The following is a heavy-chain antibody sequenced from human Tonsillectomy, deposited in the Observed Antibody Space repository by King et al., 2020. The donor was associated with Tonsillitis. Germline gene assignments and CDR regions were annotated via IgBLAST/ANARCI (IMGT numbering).Heavy chain of an antibody. V-gene: IGHV4-31*03. CDR2: IYYRGGT. CDR1: GGSISSDNYW. CDR3: AREVGGVLGWFDP. Sequence: QLQESGPGLVKPSQTLSLTCTVSGGSISSDNYWWSLIRRHPGKGLEWIGYIYYRGGTYYNPSLRSRVTISVDTSQNQFSLRLSSVTAADTAVYYCAREVGGVLGWFDPWGQGTLVTVSS. D-gene: IGHD4/OR15-4a*01. J-gene: IGHJ5*02.